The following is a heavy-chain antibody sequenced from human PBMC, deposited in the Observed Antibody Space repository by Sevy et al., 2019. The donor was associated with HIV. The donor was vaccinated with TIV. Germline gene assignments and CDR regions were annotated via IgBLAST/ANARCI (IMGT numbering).Heavy chain of an antibody. CDR3: ARHRDDSSGHGLDV. CDR1: GFTFSRYW. J-gene: IGHJ6*02. D-gene: IGHD3-3*01. V-gene: IGHV3-7*01. Sequence: GGSLRLSCAASGFTFSRYWMSWVRQAPGKGLEWVANIKQDGGEKYYVDSVKGRFTISRDNAKKSLYLQMDSLRAEDMAVYYCARHRDDSSGHGLDVWGQGTTVTVSS. CDR2: IKQDGGEK.